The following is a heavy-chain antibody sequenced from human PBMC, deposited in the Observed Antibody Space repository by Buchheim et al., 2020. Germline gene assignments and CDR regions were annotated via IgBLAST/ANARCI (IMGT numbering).Heavy chain of an antibody. J-gene: IGHJ6*02. Sequence: QVQLQESGPGLVKPSETLSLTCTVSGGSISSYYWSWIRQPPGKGLEWIGYIYYCGSTNYNPSLKSRVTISVDTSKNQFSLKLSSVTAADTAVYYCARDLSGGSYYPSYYYYYGMDVWGQGTT. CDR1: GGSISSYY. CDR2: IYYCGST. V-gene: IGHV4-59*01. D-gene: IGHD1-26*01. CDR3: ARDLSGGSYYPSYYYYYGMDV.